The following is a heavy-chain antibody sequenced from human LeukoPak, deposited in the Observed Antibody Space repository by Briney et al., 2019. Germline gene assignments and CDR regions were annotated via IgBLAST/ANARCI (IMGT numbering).Heavy chain of an antibody. Sequence: PSETLSLTCTVSGGSISSYYWSWIRQPPGKGLEWIGYIYYSGSTNYNPSLKSRVIISVDTSKNQFSLKLSSVTAADTAVYYCARGLSGFWNNYDDYWGQGTLVTVSS. CDR1: GGSISSYY. V-gene: IGHV4-59*08. D-gene: IGHD3-3*01. J-gene: IGHJ4*02. CDR3: ARGLSGFWNNYDDY. CDR2: IYYSGST.